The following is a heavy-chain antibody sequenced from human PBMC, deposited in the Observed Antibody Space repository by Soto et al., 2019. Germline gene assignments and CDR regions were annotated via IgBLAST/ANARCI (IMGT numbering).Heavy chain of an antibody. CDR3: ASLEVSGWYQYFQH. CDR2: IYYSGST. V-gene: IGHV4-59*08. J-gene: IGHJ1*01. CDR1: GGSISSYY. Sequence: QVQLQESGPGLVKPSETLSLTCTVSGGSISSYYWSWIRQPPGKGLEWIGYIYYSGSTNYNPSLKSRVTISVDTSKNQFSLKLSSVTAADTAVYYCASLEVSGWYQYFQHWGQGTLVTVSS. D-gene: IGHD6-19*01.